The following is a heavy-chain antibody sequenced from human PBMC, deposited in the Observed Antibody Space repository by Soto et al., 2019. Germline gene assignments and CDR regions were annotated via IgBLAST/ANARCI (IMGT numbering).Heavy chain of an antibody. D-gene: IGHD6-19*01. V-gene: IGHV3-30-3*01. CDR3: ARDPERSYSSGWYSRYFDL. Sequence: GGSLRLSCAASGFTFSSYAMHWVRQAPGKGLEWVAVISYDGSNKYYADSVKGRFTISRDNSKNTLYLQMNSLRAEDTAVYYCARDPERSYSSGWYSRYFDLWGRGTLVTVSS. J-gene: IGHJ2*01. CDR2: ISYDGSNK. CDR1: GFTFSSYA.